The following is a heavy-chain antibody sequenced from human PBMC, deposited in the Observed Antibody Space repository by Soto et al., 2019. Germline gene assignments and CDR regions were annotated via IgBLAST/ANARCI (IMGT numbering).Heavy chain of an antibody. CDR2: ISAYNGNT. Sequence: ASVKVSCKASGYTFTSYGISWVRQAPGQGLEWMGWISAYNGNTNYAQKLQGRVTMTTDTSTSTAYMELRSLRSDDTAVYYCARDTRIRILTGDRPPGYYYCGMDVWGQATKGTVTS. CDR3: ARDTRIRILTGDRPPGYYYCGMDV. CDR1: GYTFTSYG. D-gene: IGHD3-9*01. J-gene: IGHJ6*02. V-gene: IGHV1-18*01.